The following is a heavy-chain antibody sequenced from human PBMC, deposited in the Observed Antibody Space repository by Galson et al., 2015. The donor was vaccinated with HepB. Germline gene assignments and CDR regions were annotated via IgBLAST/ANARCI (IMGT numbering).Heavy chain of an antibody. D-gene: IGHD4-11*01. CDR1: EFTFRSFA. V-gene: IGHV3-23*01. J-gene: IGHJ6*02. CDR3: AQAPTVTILRRTYYTMDV. CDR2: ISVGGGTP. Sequence: SLRLSCAASEFTFRSFALSWVRQAPGKGLEWVSSISVGGGTPYYPDSVKGRFTISRDNFKNTLYLQMNSLRVEDTAVYYCAQAPTVTILRRTYYTMDVWGQGTTVTVSS.